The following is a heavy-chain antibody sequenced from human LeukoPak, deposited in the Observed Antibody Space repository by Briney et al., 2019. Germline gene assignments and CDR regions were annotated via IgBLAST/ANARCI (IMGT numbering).Heavy chain of an antibody. CDR3: ARGRSTGWYAPFDP. J-gene: IGHJ5*02. D-gene: IGHD6-19*01. V-gene: IGHV3-48*03. CDR2: ISNSGSTI. CDR1: GFTFSSYE. Sequence: PGGSLRLSCAASGFTFSSYEMNWVRHAPGEGLVGASYISNSGSTIYYAYSVKVQFTIARAHAKASLDLEMNRYRAEGTAVYYCARGRSTGWYAPFDPWGQGTLVTVSS.